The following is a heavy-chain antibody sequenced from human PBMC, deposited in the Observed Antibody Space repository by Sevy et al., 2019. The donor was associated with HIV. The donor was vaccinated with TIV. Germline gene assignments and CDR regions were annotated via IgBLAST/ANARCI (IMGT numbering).Heavy chain of an antibody. Sequence: GGSLRLSCAAAGFTFSNYAMHWVRQAPGKGLEWVAIIWSDGAYQYHGDSVKGRFTNSRDNSKNTLYLLMNNVRVEVTAVYYGARGGYYYDNAAYYAFDSWGQGTLVTVSS. D-gene: IGHD3-22*01. CDR3: ARGGYYYDNAAYYAFDS. V-gene: IGHV3-33*01. J-gene: IGHJ4*02. CDR2: IWSDGAYQ. CDR1: GFTFSNYA.